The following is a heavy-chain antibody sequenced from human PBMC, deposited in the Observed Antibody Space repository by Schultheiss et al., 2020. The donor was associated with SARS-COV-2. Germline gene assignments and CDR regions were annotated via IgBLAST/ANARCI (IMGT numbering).Heavy chain of an antibody. CDR1: GGSLTSGDY. CDR2: ISHNGST. J-gene: IGHJ5*02. V-gene: IGHV4-34*01. D-gene: IGHD3/OR15-3a*01. CDR3: ARSFQLILPQASWFDP. Sequence: WETLSLTCTVSGGSLTSGDYWTWIRQPPGKGLEWFGEISHNGSTKYNPSLESRVAISLDTAKNQFSLKLTSVTAADTSLYYCARSFQLILPQASWFDPWGQGTLVTVSS.